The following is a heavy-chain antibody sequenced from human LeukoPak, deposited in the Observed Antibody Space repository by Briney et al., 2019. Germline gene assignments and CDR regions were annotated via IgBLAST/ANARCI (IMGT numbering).Heavy chain of an antibody. Sequence: KPSETLSLTCTVSGGSISSYYWSWIRQPPGKGLEWIGYIYYSGSTNYNPSLKSRVTISIDTSKNQFSLKLSSVTAADTAFYYCARGSGSYYSWSSKARYFDYWGQGTLVTVSS. CDR1: GGSISSYY. CDR2: IYYSGST. D-gene: IGHD1-26*01. CDR3: ARGSGSYYSWSSKARYFDY. J-gene: IGHJ4*02. V-gene: IGHV4-59*01.